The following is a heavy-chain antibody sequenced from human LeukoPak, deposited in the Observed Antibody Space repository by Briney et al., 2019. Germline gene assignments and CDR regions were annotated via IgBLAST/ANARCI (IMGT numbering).Heavy chain of an antibody. D-gene: IGHD3-10*01. CDR3: ARVRGDGSGSYPPVYYYYMDV. Sequence: GRSLRLSCAASGFTFSSYAMHWVRQAPGKGLEWVAVISYDGSNKYYADSVKGRFTISRDNSKNTLYLQMNSLRAEDTAVYYCARVRGDGSGSYPPVYYYYMDVWGKGTTVTISS. CDR1: GFTFSSYA. J-gene: IGHJ6*03. V-gene: IGHV3-30*14. CDR2: ISYDGSNK.